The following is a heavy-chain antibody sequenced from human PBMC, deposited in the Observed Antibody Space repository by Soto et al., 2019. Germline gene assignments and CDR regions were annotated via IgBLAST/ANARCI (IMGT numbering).Heavy chain of an antibody. D-gene: IGHD6-13*01. J-gene: IGHJ4*02. CDR1: GFTFSSYA. CDR3: ARDSRRRGIAAAGRLDY. CDR2: ISYDGSNK. V-gene: IGHV3-30-3*01. Sequence: QVQLVESGGGVVQPGRSLRLSCAASGFTFSSYAIHWVRQAPGKGLEWVAVISYDGSNKYYADSVKGRFTISRDNSKNTLSRQLTSRRAADTAVYECARDSRRRGIAAAGRLDYWGRGSLVTVCS.